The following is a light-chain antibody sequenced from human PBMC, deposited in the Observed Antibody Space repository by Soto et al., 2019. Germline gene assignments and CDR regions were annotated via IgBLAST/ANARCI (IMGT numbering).Light chain of an antibody. J-gene: IGLJ2*01. CDR2: LNSDGSH. CDR3: QTWGTGIRV. V-gene: IGLV4-69*01. Sequence: QSVLTQSPSASASLGASVKLTCTLSSGRSSYAIAWHQQQPEKGPRYLMKLNSDGSHSKGDGIPDRFSGSSSGAERYLTISSLQSEEEADYYCQTWGTGIRVFGGGTKVTVL. CDR1: SGRSSYA.